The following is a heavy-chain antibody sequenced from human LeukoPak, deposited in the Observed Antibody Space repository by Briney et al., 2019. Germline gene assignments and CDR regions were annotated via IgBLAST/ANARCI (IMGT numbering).Heavy chain of an antibody. CDR3: ATKEIWFGELLKWFWFDP. D-gene: IGHD3-10*01. CDR2: FDPEDGET. Sequence: ASMKVSCKVSGYTLTELSMHWVRQAPGKGLEWMGGFDPEDGETIYAQKFQGRVTMTEDTSTDTAYMELSSLRSEDTAVYYCATKEIWFGELLKWFWFDPWGQGTLVTVSS. J-gene: IGHJ5*02. V-gene: IGHV1-24*01. CDR1: GYTLTELS.